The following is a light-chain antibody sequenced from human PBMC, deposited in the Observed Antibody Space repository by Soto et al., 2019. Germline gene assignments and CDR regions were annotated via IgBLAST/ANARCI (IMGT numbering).Light chain of an antibody. Sequence: DIQITHCPSSLAAPVGDRVTITCRASQSIVTYLNWYLQKPGKAPKLLIYAASNLQSGVPSRFSGSGSGTDFTLTISSLQPEDFATYFCQQSYSTPPWTFGQGTKVDIK. CDR3: QQSYSTPPWT. CDR1: QSIVTY. J-gene: IGKJ1*01. CDR2: AAS. V-gene: IGKV1-39*01.